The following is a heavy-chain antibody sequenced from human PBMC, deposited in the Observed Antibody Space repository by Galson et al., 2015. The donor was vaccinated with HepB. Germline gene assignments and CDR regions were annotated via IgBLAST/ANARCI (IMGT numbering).Heavy chain of an antibody. Sequence: SLRLSCAASGFTFTRYAMTWVRQAPGKGLEWVSSITSSGGNTYYTDAVKGRFTISRDNSKNTLSLQLNSLRVGDTAVYYCAKDGIMVANNPYHFHYWGQGTLVTVSS. V-gene: IGHV3-23*01. J-gene: IGHJ4*02. CDR2: ITSSGGNT. CDR3: AKDGIMVANNPYHFHY. CDR1: GFTFTRYA. D-gene: IGHD2-15*01.